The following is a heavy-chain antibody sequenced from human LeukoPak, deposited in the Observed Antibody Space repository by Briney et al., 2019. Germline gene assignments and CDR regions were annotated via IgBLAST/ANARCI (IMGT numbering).Heavy chain of an antibody. CDR3: ARAQSGTRFLEWSGGYYGMDV. CDR2: INPNSGGT. J-gene: IGHJ6*02. V-gene: IGHV1-2*02. D-gene: IGHD3-3*01. Sequence: ASVKVSCKASGYTFTGYYIHWVRQAPGQGLEWMGWINPNSGGTNYAQKFQGRVTMTRDTSISTAYMELSRLRSDDTAVYYCARAQSGTRFLEWSGGYYGMDVWGQGTTVTVSS. CDR1: GYTFTGYY.